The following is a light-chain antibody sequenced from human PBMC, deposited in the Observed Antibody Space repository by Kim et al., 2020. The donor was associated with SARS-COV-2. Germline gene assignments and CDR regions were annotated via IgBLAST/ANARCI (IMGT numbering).Light chain of an antibody. CDR1: NIGGHS. CDR2: YDS. V-gene: IGLV3-21*01. Sequence: SYELTQPPSVSVAPGQTARITCGGNNIGGHSVHWYQQKPGQAPVLVIYYDSDRPSGIPERFPGSKAATTATLTISRVEAGDEADYYCQVWDTDTDDYVFGAGTKLTVL. J-gene: IGLJ1*01. CDR3: QVWDTDTDDYV.